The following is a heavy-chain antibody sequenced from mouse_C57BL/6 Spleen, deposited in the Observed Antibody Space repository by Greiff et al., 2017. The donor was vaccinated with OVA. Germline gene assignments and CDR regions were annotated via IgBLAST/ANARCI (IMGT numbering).Heavy chain of an antibody. J-gene: IGHJ3*01. CDR2: ISDGGSYT. Sequence: EVKLVESGGGLVKPGGSLKLSCAASGFTFSSYAMSWVRQTPEKRLEWVATISDGGSYTYYPDNVKGRFTISRDNAKNNLYLQMSHLKSEDTAMYYCARDRTYYSNCGGFAYWGQGTLVTVSA. D-gene: IGHD2-5*01. CDR3: ARDRTYYSNCGGFAY. V-gene: IGHV5-4*01. CDR1: GFTFSSYA.